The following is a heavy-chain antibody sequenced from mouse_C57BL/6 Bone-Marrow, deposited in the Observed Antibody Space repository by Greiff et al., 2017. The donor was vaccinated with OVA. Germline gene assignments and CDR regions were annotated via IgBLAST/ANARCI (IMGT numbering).Heavy chain of an antibody. D-gene: IGHD1-1*01. CDR1: GYTFTDYY. CDR2: IYPGSGNT. Sequence: VKLQQSGAELVRPGASVKLSCKASGYTFTDYYINWVKQRPGQGLEWIARIYPGSGNTYYNEKFKGKATLTAEKSSSTAYMQLSSLTSEDSAVYFCASLITTEYYAMDYWGQGTSVTVSS. V-gene: IGHV1-76*01. CDR3: ASLITTEYYAMDY. J-gene: IGHJ4*01.